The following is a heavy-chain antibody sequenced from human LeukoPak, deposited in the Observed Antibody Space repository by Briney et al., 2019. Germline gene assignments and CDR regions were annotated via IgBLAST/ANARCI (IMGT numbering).Heavy chain of an antibody. CDR2: IRSKAYGGTT. CDR1: GFTFSSYE. J-gene: IGHJ3*02. V-gene: IGHV3-49*04. D-gene: IGHD3-22*01. Sequence: PGGSLRLSCSTSGFTFSSYEMNWVRQAPGKGLEWVGFIRSKAYGGTTEYAASVKGRFTISRDDSKSIVYLQMNSLKTEDTAVYYCTRGLYYYDSSGYFAHAFDIWGQGTMVTVSS. CDR3: TRGLYYYDSSGYFAHAFDI.